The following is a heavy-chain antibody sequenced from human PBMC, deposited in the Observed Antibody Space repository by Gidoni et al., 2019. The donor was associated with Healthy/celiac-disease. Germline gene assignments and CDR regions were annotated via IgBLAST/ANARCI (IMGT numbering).Heavy chain of an antibody. CDR1: GFTFADYG. V-gene: IGHV3-20*04. D-gene: IGHD4-17*01. Sequence: EVQLVESGGGVVRPGGSLRLSCAASGFTFADYGMSWVRQAPGKGLEWVSGINWNGGSTGYADSGKGRFTISRDNAKNALYLQMNSLRAEDTALYYCARVEDYGGNYLFDYWGQGTLVTVSS. J-gene: IGHJ4*02. CDR3: ARVEDYGGNYLFDY. CDR2: INWNGGST.